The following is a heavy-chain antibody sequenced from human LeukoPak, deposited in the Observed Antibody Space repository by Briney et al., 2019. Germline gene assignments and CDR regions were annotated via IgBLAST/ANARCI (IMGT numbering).Heavy chain of an antibody. Sequence: GRSLRLSCAASGFTFSNYGMHWVRRAPGKGLEWVAVISYDGANKYYADSVKGRFTISRDNSKNTLYLQMNSLRAEDAAVYYCGNHFPHFDYWGQGTLVTVSP. CDR2: ISYDGANK. J-gene: IGHJ4*02. CDR3: GNHFPHFDY. D-gene: IGHD3-3*02. CDR1: GFTFSNYG. V-gene: IGHV3-30*18.